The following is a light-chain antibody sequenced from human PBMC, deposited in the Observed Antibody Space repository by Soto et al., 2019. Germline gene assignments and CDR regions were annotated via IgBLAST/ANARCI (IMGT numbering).Light chain of an antibody. Sequence: DIQMTQSPSTLSGSVGDRFTITCLAIQGISNYLAWYQQKPGKVPKLLIYPASTLQSGVPSRFSGSGSGTDFTLTISSLQPEDFETYYCQKYNSDPPTFGQGTKVDIK. CDR1: QGISNY. J-gene: IGKJ1*01. CDR2: PAS. CDR3: QKYNSDPPT. V-gene: IGKV1-27*01.